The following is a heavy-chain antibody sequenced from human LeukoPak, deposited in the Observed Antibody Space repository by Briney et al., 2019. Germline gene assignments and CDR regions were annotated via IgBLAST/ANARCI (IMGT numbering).Heavy chain of an antibody. CDR1: GYTFTGYY. CDR3: ATSTHYYDSSGYHPLDY. D-gene: IGHD3-22*01. J-gene: IGHJ4*02. Sequence: ASVKVSCKASGYTFTGYYMRWVRQAPGQGLEWMGWINPNSGGTNYAQKFQGRVTMTRDTSISTAYMELSRLTSDDTAVYYCATSTHYYDSSGYHPLDYWGQGTLVTVSS. CDR2: INPNSGGT. V-gene: IGHV1-2*02.